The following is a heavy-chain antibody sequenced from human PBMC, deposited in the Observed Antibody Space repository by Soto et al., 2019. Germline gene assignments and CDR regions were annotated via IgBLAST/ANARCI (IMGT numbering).Heavy chain of an antibody. CDR2: IIPIFGTA. J-gene: IGHJ4*02. CDR3: ARERGYSYGLDY. V-gene: IGHV1-69*13. D-gene: IGHD5-18*01. Sequence: SVKVSCKASGGTFSSYAISWVRQAPGQGLEWMGGIIPIFGTANYAQKFQGRVTITADESTSTAYMELSSLRSEDTAVYYCARERGYSYGLDYWGQGTLVTVSS. CDR1: GGTFSSYA.